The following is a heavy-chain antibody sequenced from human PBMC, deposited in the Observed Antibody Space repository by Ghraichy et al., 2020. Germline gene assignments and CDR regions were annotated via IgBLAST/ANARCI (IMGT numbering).Heavy chain of an antibody. CDR1: GGSFSGYY. D-gene: IGHD3-10*01. Sequence: GSLRLSCAVYGGSFSGYYWSWIRQPPGKGLEWIGEINHSGSTNYNPSLKSRVTISVDTSKNQFSLKLSSVTAADTAVYYCARGRVLLWFGDRGSSRFDPWGQGTLVTVSS. CDR2: INHSGST. J-gene: IGHJ5*02. CDR3: ARGRVLLWFGDRGSSRFDP. V-gene: IGHV4-34*01.